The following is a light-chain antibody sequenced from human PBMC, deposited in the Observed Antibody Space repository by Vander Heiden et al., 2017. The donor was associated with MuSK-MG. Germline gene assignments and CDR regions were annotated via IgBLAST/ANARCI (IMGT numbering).Light chain of an antibody. CDR3: QQRSNCPDT. Sequence: EIVLTQSPATLSLSPGEGATLSCRASQSVSSYLAWYQQKPGQAPRLLIYDASNRATGIPARFSGSGSGTDFTLTISSLEPEDFAVYYCQQRSNCPDTFGHGTKMDIK. CDR2: DAS. V-gene: IGKV3-11*01. J-gene: IGKJ3*01. CDR1: QSVSSY.